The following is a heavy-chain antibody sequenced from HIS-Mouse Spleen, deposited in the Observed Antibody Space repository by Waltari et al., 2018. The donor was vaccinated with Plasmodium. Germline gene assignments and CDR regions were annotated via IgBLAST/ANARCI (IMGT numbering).Heavy chain of an antibody. J-gene: IGHJ6*02. CDR3: ARAHTGYSSSWYYYGMDV. CDR1: GFTFSSYA. V-gene: IGHV3-30*04. Sequence: QVQLVESGGGVVQPGRSLRLSCAASGFTFSSYAMPWVRQAPGKGLEWVAVISNDGSNKYYADSVKGRFTISRDNSKNTLYLQMNSLRAEDTAVYYCARAHTGYSSSWYYYGMDVWGQGTTVTVSS. CDR2: ISNDGSNK. D-gene: IGHD6-13*01.